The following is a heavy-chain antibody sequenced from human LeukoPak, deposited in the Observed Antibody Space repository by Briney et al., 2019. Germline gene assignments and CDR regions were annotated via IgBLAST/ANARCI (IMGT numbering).Heavy chain of an antibody. V-gene: IGHV4-39*07. CDR3: ASWRGYRGYDYGFDY. J-gene: IGHJ4*02. D-gene: IGHD5-12*01. CDR2: IFYSGALFSRGDT. CDR1: GDAVINNHYY. Sequence: SETLSLTCNVSGDAVINNHYYWGWIRQSPGKGLEWIANIFYSGALFSRGDTYYNPSLKSRVTISVDTSKNQFSLKVRAVTAADTAVYYCASWRGYRGYDYGFDYWGQGTLVTVSS.